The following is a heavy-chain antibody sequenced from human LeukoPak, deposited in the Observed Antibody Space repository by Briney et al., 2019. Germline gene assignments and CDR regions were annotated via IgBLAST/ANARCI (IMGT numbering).Heavy chain of an antibody. CDR3: ARPGVAGGAFDV. J-gene: IGHJ3*01. Sequence: GGSLRLSCAASGFTFSSTWMNWVRRVPGKGLEWVGNIQRDGSEAYYVDSVEGRFTISRDNFRDSLFLQMNSLRAEDTAVYYCARPGVAGGAFDVWGRGTVVTVSS. V-gene: IGHV3-7*01. CDR2: IQRDGSEA. D-gene: IGHD1-26*01. CDR1: GFTFSSTW.